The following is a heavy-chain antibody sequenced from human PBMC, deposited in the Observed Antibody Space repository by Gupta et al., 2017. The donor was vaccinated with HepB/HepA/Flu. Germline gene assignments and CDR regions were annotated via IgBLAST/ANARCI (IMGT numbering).Heavy chain of an antibody. CDR2: LIPMFGIP. CDR3: ARGXDGKDADFYYFGV. Sequence: QVQLVQSGAAVNKPGSSVKVSCKASGGTFRTYAISWVRQVPGQGLEWMGGLIPMFGIPKYAQKVQGRVTITADESTSITDMDLRSLGPEDTXVXYCARGXDGKDADFYYFGVWGKGTTVPVS. J-gene: IGHJ6*03. V-gene: IGHV1-69*01. D-gene: IGHD5-24*01. CDR1: GGTFRTYA.